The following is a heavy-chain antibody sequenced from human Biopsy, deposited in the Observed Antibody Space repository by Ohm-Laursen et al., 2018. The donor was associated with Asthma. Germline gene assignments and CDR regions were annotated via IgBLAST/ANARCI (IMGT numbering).Heavy chain of an antibody. D-gene: IGHD4-17*01. CDR1: GYRLTAFS. Sequence: VPSVTPSCQISGYRLTAFSKHWVRQAPGQGLEWMGGHDHEEGGTVNAWRFQGRVTMTEDTSTDTAYMELSSLSSDDTAVYYCASDFPKDYVRYNFQFWGQGSLVTVSA. CDR3: ASDFPKDYVRYNFQF. V-gene: IGHV1-24*01. J-gene: IGHJ4*02. CDR2: HDHEEGGT.